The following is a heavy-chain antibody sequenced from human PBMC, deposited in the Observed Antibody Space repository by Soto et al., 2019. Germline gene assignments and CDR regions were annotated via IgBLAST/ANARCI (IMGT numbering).Heavy chain of an antibody. V-gene: IGHV2-5*02. D-gene: IGHD6-19*01. Sequence: QITLKESGPTLVKPTQTLTLTCTFSGFSLSTSGVGVGWIRQPPGKALEWLALIYWADDKRYSPSLKSRLTITKDTSKNQVVLTITNMDPVDTATYYCAHRRQWLVYFDYWGQGTLVTVS. J-gene: IGHJ4*02. CDR2: IYWADDK. CDR1: GFSLSTSGVG. CDR3: AHRRQWLVYFDY.